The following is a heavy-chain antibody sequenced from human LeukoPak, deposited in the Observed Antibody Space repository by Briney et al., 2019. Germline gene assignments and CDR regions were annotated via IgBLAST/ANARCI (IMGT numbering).Heavy chain of an antibody. D-gene: IGHD3-16*01. J-gene: IGHJ6*02. Sequence: GASVKVSCKASGGTFSSYAISWVRQAPGQELEWMGRIIPILGIANYAQKFQGRVTITADKSTSTAYMELSSLRSEDTAVYYCARGGLLTYYYYGMDVWGQGTTVTVSS. CDR2: IIPILGIA. CDR3: ARGGLLTYYYYGMDV. V-gene: IGHV1-69*04. CDR1: GGTFSSYA.